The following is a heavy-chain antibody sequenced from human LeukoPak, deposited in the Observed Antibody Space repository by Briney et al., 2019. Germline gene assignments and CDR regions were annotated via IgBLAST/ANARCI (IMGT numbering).Heavy chain of an antibody. D-gene: IGHD5-12*01. CDR3: AKDIVATMFANFDY. J-gene: IGHJ4*02. Sequence: GGSLRLSCAASGFTFSSYAMSWVRQAPGKGLEWVSAISGSGGSTYYADSVKGRFTISRDNSKNTLYLQMDSLRAEDTAVYYCAKDIVATMFANFDYWGQGTLVTVSS. CDR2: ISGSGGST. CDR1: GFTFSSYA. V-gene: IGHV3-23*01.